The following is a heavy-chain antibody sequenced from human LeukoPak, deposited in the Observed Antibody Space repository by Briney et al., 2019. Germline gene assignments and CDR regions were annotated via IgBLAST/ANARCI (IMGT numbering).Heavy chain of an antibody. Sequence: PGGSLRLSCAASGFTFSDFAMSWVRLAPGKGLEWVSSIEKNAGGAYYADSVKGRFTVSRDNSKNTLYLQMSSLRAEDTAVYYCAKGTDNTGWYPFDYWGQGTLVTVSS. CDR2: IEKNAGGA. V-gene: IGHV3-23*01. CDR3: AKGTDNTGWYPFDY. CDR1: GFTFSDFA. J-gene: IGHJ4*02. D-gene: IGHD6-19*01.